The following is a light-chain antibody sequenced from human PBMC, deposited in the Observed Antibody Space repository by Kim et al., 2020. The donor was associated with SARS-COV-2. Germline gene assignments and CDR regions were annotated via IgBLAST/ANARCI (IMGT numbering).Light chain of an antibody. CDR2: DNY. CDR1: TSNLARNV. V-gene: IGLV1-51*01. J-gene: IGLJ2*01. CDR3: GAWDRTLNAEF. Sequence: QSVLTQPPSVSAAPGQKVTISCSGSTSNLARNVVFWYQQVPGTAPKLLIYDNYRRPSGIPDRFSGSRSGTSATLDITGLQTGDEADYYCGAWDRTLNAEFFGGGTKVTVL.